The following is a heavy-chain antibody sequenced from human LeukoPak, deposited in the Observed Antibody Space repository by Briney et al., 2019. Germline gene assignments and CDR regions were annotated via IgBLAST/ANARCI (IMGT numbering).Heavy chain of an antibody. CDR2: ISDRGDRT. CDR3: AKGLGTSGYHDY. V-gene: IGHV3-23*01. CDR1: GFPFSNYA. J-gene: IGHJ4*02. D-gene: IGHD3-22*01. Sequence: GGSLRLSCAASGFPFSNYAMAWVRQAPGEGLDRVSGISDRGDRTYYADSVKGRFTISRDNSKNMLYLQMNSLRVEDTALYYCAKGLGTSGYHDYWGQRTLVTVSS.